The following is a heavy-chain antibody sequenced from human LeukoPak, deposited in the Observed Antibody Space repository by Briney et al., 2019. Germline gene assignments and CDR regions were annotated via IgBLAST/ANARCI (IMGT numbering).Heavy chain of an antibody. CDR1: GGSISSRSYY. Sequence: SETLSLTCTVSGGSISSRSYYWGWIRQPPGKGLEWIGSIYYSGSTYYNPSLKSRVTISVDTSKNQFSLKLRSVTAADTAVYYCARPEGNRFEAFDIWGQGTMVTVSS. CDR3: ARPEGNRFEAFDI. CDR2: IYYSGST. J-gene: IGHJ3*02. V-gene: IGHV4-39*01. D-gene: IGHD2/OR15-2a*01.